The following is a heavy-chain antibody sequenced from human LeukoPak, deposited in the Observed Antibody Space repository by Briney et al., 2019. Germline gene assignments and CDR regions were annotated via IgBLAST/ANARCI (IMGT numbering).Heavy chain of an antibody. J-gene: IGHJ6*02. CDR2: IIPIFGTA. V-gene: IGHV1-69*13. Sequence: ASVKVSCKASGGTFSSYAISWVRQAPGQGLEWMGGIIPIFGTANYAQKFQGRVTITADESTSTAYMELSSLRSEDTAVYYCARGFSGSYSDYYYGMDVWGQGTTVTVSS. CDR1: GGTFSSYA. D-gene: IGHD1-26*01. CDR3: ARGFSGSYSDYYYGMDV.